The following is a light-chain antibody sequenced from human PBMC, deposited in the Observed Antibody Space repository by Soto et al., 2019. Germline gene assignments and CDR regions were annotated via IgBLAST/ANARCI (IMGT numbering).Light chain of an antibody. V-gene: IGLV2-14*01. CDR1: SSDVGGHNH. CDR3: NSYTSSSTHV. J-gene: IGLJ1*01. CDR2: EVG. Sequence: QSALTQPASVSGSPGQSITISCTRSSSDVGGHNHVSWYQQHPGKAPKLIIYEVGNRPSGVSNRFSGSKSGNTASLTISGFQAEDEADYYCNSYTSSSTHVFGTGTKLTVL.